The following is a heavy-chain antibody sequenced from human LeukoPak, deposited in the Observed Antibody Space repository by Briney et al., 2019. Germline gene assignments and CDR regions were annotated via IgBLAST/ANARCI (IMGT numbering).Heavy chain of an antibody. V-gene: IGHV4-34*01. CDR3: ARTSGYFYWESHFDY. J-gene: IGHJ4*02. CDR2: INHSGST. D-gene: IGHD3-22*01. Sequence: SETLSLTCAVYGGSFSGYYWSWIRQPPGKGLEWIGEINHSGSTNYNPSLKSRVTLSVDTSKNQFSLTLNSVTAADTAVYYCARTSGYFYWESHFDYWGQGTLVTVSS. CDR1: GGSFSGYY.